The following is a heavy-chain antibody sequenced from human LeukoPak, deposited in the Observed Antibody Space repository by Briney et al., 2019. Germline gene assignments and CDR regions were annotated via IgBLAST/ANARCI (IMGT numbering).Heavy chain of an antibody. Sequence: ASVKVSCKASGGTFSSYAISWVRQAPGQGLEWMGGIIPIFGTANYAQKFQGRATITADKSTSTAYMELSSLRSEDTAVYYCAREALGYCSSTSCSNYFDYWGQGTLVTVSS. V-gene: IGHV1-69*06. D-gene: IGHD2-2*01. J-gene: IGHJ4*02. CDR2: IIPIFGTA. CDR3: AREALGYCSSTSCSNYFDY. CDR1: GGTFSSYA.